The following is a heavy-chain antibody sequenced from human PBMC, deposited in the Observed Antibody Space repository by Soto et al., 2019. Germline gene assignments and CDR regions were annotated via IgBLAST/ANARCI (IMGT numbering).Heavy chain of an antibody. CDR3: ATAYVHAFDNSNYYSAASDI. CDR1: GDRCSAYG. D-gene: IGHD4-4*01. Sequence: PLEPLRTWRRAAGDRCSAYGGGRVRQMPGKGLEWMAIMYPDDSDIRYSPSFEAHVTISADKSTSTAFLQWSSLKASDTAMYYCATAYVHAFDNSNYYSAASDIRRNRTLVPVFS. V-gene: IGHV5-51*01. J-gene: IGHJ3*02. CDR2: MYPDDSDI.